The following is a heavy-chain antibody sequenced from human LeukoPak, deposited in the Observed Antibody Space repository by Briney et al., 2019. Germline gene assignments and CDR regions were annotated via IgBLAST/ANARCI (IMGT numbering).Heavy chain of an antibody. CDR1: GGSISSYY. CDR2: IYTSGST. J-gene: IGHJ5*02. CDR3: ARGRRLQLASMKYNWFDP. V-gene: IGHV4-4*07. Sequence: SETLSLTCTVSGGSISSYYWSWIRQPAGKGLEWIGRIYTSGSTNYNPSLKSRVTMSVDTSKNQFSLKLSSVTAADTAVYYCARGRRLQLASMKYNWFDPWGQGTLVTVSS. D-gene: IGHD2-21*01.